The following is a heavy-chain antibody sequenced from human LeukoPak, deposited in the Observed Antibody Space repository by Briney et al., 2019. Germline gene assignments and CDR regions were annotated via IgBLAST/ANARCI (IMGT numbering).Heavy chain of an antibody. Sequence: GGSLRLSCAASGFTFSSYAMSWVRQAPGKGLEWVSTISGSGGSTYYADSVKGRFTISRDNSKNTLYLQMNSLRAEDTAVYYCAKAPVAYYYDSSGYYLGFDYWGQGTLVAVSS. D-gene: IGHD3-22*01. V-gene: IGHV3-23*01. J-gene: IGHJ4*02. CDR2: ISGSGGST. CDR3: AKAPVAYYYDSSGYYLGFDY. CDR1: GFTFSSYA.